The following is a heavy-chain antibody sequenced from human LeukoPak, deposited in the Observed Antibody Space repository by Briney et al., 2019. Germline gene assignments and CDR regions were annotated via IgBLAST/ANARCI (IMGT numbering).Heavy chain of an antibody. V-gene: IGHV3-21*01. CDR3: ARDGYCSSTSCYPGAAS. CDR2: ISSSSSYI. Sequence: PGGSLRLSCAASGFTFSSYSMNWVRQAPGKGLECVSSISSSSSYIYYADSVKGRFTISRDNAKNSLYLQMNSLRAEDTAVYYCARDGYCSSTSCYPGAASWGQGTLVTVSS. J-gene: IGHJ5*02. D-gene: IGHD2-2*03. CDR1: GFTFSSYS.